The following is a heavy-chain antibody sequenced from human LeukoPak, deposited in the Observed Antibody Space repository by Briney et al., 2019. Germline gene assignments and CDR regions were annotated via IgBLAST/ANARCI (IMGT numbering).Heavy chain of an antibody. CDR3: AKDLKEGFCSTTSCYGIDS. CDR1: GFTFRRYG. Sequence: PGGTLRLSCAASGFTFRRYGMTWVRQAPGKGLEWVSSISGSGGSTFYADSVKGRFTISRDNSKNTLYLQMNSLRAEDTALYYCAKDLKEGFCSTTSCYGIDSWGQGTLVTVSS. J-gene: IGHJ4*02. CDR2: ISGSGGST. D-gene: IGHD2-2*01. V-gene: IGHV3-23*01.